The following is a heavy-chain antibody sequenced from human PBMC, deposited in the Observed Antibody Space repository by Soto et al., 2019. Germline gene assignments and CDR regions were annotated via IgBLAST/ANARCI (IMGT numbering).Heavy chain of an antibody. Sequence: QVQLQESGPGLVKPSETLSLTCTVSGGSIIDYYWSWIRQPPGKGLEWIGYIYYSGTTDYSPSLKRRVTIVVDTSKNQFSLKLSSVTAADSAIYDCARQSGGYYYYGMDVWGQGTTVTVSS. CDR3: ARQSGGYYYYGMDV. J-gene: IGHJ6*02. V-gene: IGHV4-59*08. D-gene: IGHD1-26*01. CDR2: IYYSGTT. CDR1: GGSIIDYY.